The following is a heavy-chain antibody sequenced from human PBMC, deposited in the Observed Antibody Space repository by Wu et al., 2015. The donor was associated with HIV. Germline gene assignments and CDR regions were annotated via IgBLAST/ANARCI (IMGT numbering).Heavy chain of an antibody. CDR3: ARDRSSIVGAMGD. V-gene: IGHV1-2*02. CDR2: ISPNRDGT. D-gene: IGHD1-26*01. J-gene: IGHJ4*02. CDR1: GGYY. Sequence: QVQLVQSGAEVKKPGASVKVACKASGGYYLHWVRQAPGQGLEWMGWISPNRDGTNYAQKFQGRVTLTRDTSISTVYMELSRLTSDDTAIYYCARDRSSIVGAMGDWGQGTLVTVSS.